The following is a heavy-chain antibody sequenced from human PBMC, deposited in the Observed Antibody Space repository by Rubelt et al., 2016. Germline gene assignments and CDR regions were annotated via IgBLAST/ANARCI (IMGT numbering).Heavy chain of an antibody. CDR2: IYYSGIT. CDR1: GGSISSSTYY. V-gene: IGHV4-39*02. Sequence: QLQLQESGPGLVKPSATLSLTCTVSGGSISSSTYYWGWIRQPPGKGLEWIGRIYYSGITHYNPSLKSRVTISVDTSKNQFCRKLSSVTAADTAVYYCGREDLSNGYYMGVWGQGTTVTVSS. J-gene: IGHJ6*03. CDR3: GREDLSNGYYMGV. D-gene: IGHD4-11*01.